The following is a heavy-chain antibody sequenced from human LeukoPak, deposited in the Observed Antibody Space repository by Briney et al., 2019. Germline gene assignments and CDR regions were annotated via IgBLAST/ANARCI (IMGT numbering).Heavy chain of an antibody. CDR3: TTSPVEYCSSTSCYYGNWFDP. D-gene: IGHD2-2*01. CDR1: GFTFSNAW. Sequence: GGSLRLSCAASGFTFSNAWMSWVRQAPGKGLEWVGRIKSKTDGGTTDYAAPVKGRFTISRDDSKNTLYLQMNSLKTEDTAVYYCTTSPVEYCSSTSCYYGNWFDPWGQGTLVTVSS. CDR2: IKSKTDGGTT. J-gene: IGHJ5*02. V-gene: IGHV3-15*01.